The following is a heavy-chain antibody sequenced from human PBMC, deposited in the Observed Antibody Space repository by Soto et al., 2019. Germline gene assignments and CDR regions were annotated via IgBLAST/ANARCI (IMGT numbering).Heavy chain of an antibody. D-gene: IGHD3-3*01. CDR3: ARGPGPNNYYDFWSGYYFYFDY. CDR1: GGSISSYY. CDR2: IYYSGST. V-gene: IGHV4-59*01. Sequence: PSETLSLTCTVSGGSISSYYWSWIRQPPGKGLEWIGYIYYSGSTNYNPSLKSRVTISVDTSKNQFSLKLSSVTAADTAVYYCARGPGPNNYYDFWSGYYFYFDYWGQGTLVTVSS. J-gene: IGHJ4*02.